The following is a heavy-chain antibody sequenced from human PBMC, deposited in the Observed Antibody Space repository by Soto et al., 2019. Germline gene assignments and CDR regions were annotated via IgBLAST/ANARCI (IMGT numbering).Heavy chain of an antibody. D-gene: IGHD3-3*01. CDR2: IYYSGST. J-gene: IGHJ4*02. V-gene: IGHV4-59*08. CDR1: GGSISSYY. Sequence: SETLSLTCTVSGGSISSYYWSWIRQPPGKGLEWIGYIYYSGSTNYNPSLKSRVTISVDTSKNQFSLKLSSVTAADTAVYYCARSSTIFGVVYFDYWGQGTLVTV. CDR3: ARSSTIFGVVYFDY.